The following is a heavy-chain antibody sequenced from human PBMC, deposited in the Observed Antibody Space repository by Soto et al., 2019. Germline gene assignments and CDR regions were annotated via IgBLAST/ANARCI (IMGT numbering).Heavy chain of an antibody. V-gene: IGHV4-34*01. D-gene: IGHD6-19*01. CDR2: INHSGST. Sequence: SETLSLACAVYGGSFSGYYWSWIRQPPGKGREWIGEINHSGSTNYNPSLKSRVTISVDTSKNQFSLKLSSVTAADTAVYYCARLKLLYMIAVAGYFDYWGQGTLVTVSS. J-gene: IGHJ4*02. CDR3: ARLKLLYMIAVAGYFDY. CDR1: GGSFSGYY.